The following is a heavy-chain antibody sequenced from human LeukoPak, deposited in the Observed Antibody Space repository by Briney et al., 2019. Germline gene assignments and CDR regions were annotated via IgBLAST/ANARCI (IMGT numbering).Heavy chain of an antibody. CDR1: GFTISSYG. CDR2: IRYDGSYK. CDR3: AKDGGVRGPDYYYYMDV. D-gene: IGHD3-10*01. Sequence: PWGSLRLSCAASGFTISSYGMHWVRQAPGKGLEWVAFIRYDGSYKNYADSVKGRFTISRDISKSTLYLQMNSLRAADTAVYYCAKDGGVRGPDYYYYMDVWGKGSTVTISS. J-gene: IGHJ6*03. V-gene: IGHV3-30*02.